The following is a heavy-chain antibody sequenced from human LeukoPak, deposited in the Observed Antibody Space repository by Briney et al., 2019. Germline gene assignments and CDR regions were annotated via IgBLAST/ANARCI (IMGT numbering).Heavy chain of an antibody. J-gene: IGHJ6*03. CDR1: GYAFTSYN. Sequence: ASVKVSCKASGYAFTSYNINWVRQAPGQGLEWMAWMHPNNGDTGYAQKFQDRVTVTSDTSISTAYMELRSLTSEDTAVYYCARELLVLAPAARRYNYYMDVWGIGTTVSVSS. CDR2: MHPNNGDT. CDR3: ARELLVLAPAARRYNYYMDV. D-gene: IGHD2-2*01. V-gene: IGHV1-8*03.